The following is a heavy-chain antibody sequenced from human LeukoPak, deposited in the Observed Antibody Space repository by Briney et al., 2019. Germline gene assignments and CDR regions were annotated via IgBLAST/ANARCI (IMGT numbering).Heavy chain of an antibody. CDR1: RFTFSSYT. CDR2: ISYDGSNK. D-gene: IGHD6-13*01. J-gene: IGHJ4*02. CDR3: ARAGRSIQQLVGGVDY. V-gene: IGHV3-30*04. Sequence: GGSLRLSYAASRFTFSSYTMHWVRQAPGKGLEWVAVISYDGSNKYYADSVKGRFTISRDNSKNTLYLQMNSLRAEDTAVYYCARAGRSIQQLVGGVDYWGQGTLVTVSS.